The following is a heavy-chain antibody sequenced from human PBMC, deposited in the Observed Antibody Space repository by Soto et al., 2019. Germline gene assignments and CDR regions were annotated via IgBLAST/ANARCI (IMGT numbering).Heavy chain of an antibody. CDR3: ASPAAVGNWFDP. J-gene: IGHJ5*02. CDR2: IYYSGST. V-gene: IGHV4-39*01. Sequence: SETLSLTCTVSGGSISSSSYYWGWIRQPPGKGLEWIGSIYYSGSTYYNPSLKSRVTISVDTSKNQFSLKLSSVTAADTAVYYCASPAAVGNWFDPWGQGTLVTVSS. CDR1: GGSISSSSYY. D-gene: IGHD2-2*01.